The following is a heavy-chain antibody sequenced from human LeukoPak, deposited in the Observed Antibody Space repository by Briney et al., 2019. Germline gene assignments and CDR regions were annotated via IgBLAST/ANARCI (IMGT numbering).Heavy chain of an antibody. V-gene: IGHV3-21*01. CDR1: GFTFSSYS. D-gene: IGHD6-13*01. CDR2: ISSSSSYI. Sequence: GGSLRLSCAASGFTFSSYSMNWVRQAPGKGLEWVSSISSSSSYIYYADSVKGRFTISRDNAKNSLYLQMNSLRAEDTAVYYCASAGYSSRPYYYYTDVWGKGTTVTVSS. CDR3: ASAGYSSRPYYYYTDV. J-gene: IGHJ6*03.